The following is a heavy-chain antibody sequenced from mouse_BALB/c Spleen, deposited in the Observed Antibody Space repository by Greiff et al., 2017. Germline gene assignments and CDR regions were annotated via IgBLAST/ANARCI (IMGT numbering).Heavy chain of an antibody. D-gene: IGHD1-1*01. CDR3: ARAYYGSRESWFAY. CDR2: IWAGGST. J-gene: IGHJ3*01. V-gene: IGHV2-9*02. CDR1: GFSLTSYG. Sequence: VQRVESGPGLVAPSQSLSITCTVSGFSLTSYGVHWVRQPPGKGLEWLGVIWAGGSTNYNSALMSRLSISKDNSKSQVFLKMNSLQTDDTAMYYCARAYYGSRESWFAYWGQGTLVTVSA.